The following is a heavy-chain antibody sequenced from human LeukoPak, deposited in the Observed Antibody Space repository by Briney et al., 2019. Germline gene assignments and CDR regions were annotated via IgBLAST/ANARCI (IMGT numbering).Heavy chain of an antibody. D-gene: IGHD2-21*01. CDR3: ARSLYCGGDCFDY. J-gene: IGHJ4*02. CDR2: IIPIFGTA. CDR1: VGTVSRYA. Sequence: GASVKVSCKASVGTVSRYAISWVRQAPGQGREWMGGIIPIFGTANYAQKFQGRVTITADESTSTAYMELSSLRSEDTAVYYCARSLYCGGDCFDYWGQGTLVTVSS. V-gene: IGHV1-69*13.